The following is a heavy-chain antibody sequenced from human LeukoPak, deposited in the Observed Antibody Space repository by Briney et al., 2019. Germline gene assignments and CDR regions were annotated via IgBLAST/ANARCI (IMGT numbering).Heavy chain of an antibody. V-gene: IGHV1-18*01. J-gene: IGHJ4*02. CDR1: GYTFTSYG. CDR2: ISAYNGDT. CDR3: ARDHGGSGIRYFDY. Sequence: ASVKVSCKASGYTFTSYGISWVRQAPGQGLEWMGWISAYNGDTNYAQKLQGRVTMTTDTSTSTAYMELRSLRSDDTAVYYCARDHGGSGIRYFDYWGQGTLVTVSS. D-gene: IGHD3-10*01.